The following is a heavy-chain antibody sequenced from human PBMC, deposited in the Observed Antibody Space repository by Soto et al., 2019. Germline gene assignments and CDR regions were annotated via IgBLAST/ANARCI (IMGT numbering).Heavy chain of an antibody. Sequence: PGGSLRLSCAASGFTFSSYAMSWVRQAPGKGLEWVSAISGSGGSTYYADSAKGRFTISRDNSKNTLYLQMNSLRAEDTAVYYCAKDPPPYCSGGSCYPSPLGIQPFDYWGQGTLVTVSS. CDR2: ISGSGGST. CDR1: GFTFSSYA. D-gene: IGHD2-15*01. V-gene: IGHV3-23*01. CDR3: AKDPPPYCSGGSCYPSPLGIQPFDY. J-gene: IGHJ4*02.